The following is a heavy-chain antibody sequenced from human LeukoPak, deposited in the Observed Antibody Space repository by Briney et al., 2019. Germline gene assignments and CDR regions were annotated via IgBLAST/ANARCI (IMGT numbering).Heavy chain of an antibody. CDR2: INHSGSA. CDR1: GGSFSGYY. J-gene: IGHJ4*02. D-gene: IGHD4-11*01. V-gene: IGHV4-34*01. Sequence: SETLSLTCAVSGGSFSGYYWTWIRQPPGKGLEWIGEINHSGSANYNPSLMSRVTTSLDTSKNHFSLNLSSVTAANTAVYYCARGQGTVTTHWGQGTLVTVSS. CDR3: ARGQGTVTTH.